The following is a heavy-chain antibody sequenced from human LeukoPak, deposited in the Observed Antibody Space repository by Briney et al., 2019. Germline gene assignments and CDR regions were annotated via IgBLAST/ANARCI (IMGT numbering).Heavy chain of an antibody. D-gene: IGHD1-26*01. CDR3: AQSQRSYYGYFQL. Sequence: PGGSLRLSCAASGFTFSSYAMSWVCQAPGKGLEWVSAISGSGGSTYYADSVKGRFTISRDNSKNTLYLQMNSLRAEDTAVYYCAQSQRSYYGYFQLWGQGTLVTVSS. V-gene: IGHV3-23*01. CDR1: GFTFSSYA. CDR2: ISGSGGST. J-gene: IGHJ1*01.